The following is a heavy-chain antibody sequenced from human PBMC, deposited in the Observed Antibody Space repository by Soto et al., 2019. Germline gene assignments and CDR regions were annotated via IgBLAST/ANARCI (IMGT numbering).Heavy chain of an antibody. V-gene: IGHV3-33*01. J-gene: IGHJ6*02. CDR2: IWYDGSNK. D-gene: IGHD1-26*01. Sequence: PGGSLRLSCAASGFTFSSYGMHWVRQAPGKGLEWVAVIWYDGSNKYYADSVKGRFTISRDNSKNTLYLQMNSLRAEDTAVYYCARDSTWGYYYYGMDVWGQGTTVTVSS. CDR1: GFTFSSYG. CDR3: ARDSTWGYYYYGMDV.